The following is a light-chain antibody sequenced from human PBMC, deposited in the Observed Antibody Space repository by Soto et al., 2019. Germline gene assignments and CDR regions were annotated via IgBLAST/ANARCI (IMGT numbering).Light chain of an antibody. CDR3: SSYTNINTRACV. CDR1: SGDIGSYNR. Sequence: ALTQPASVSGSPGQSITISCTGTSGDIGSYNRVSWYQQHPGKAPKLIIYEATDRPSGVSNRFSGSKSGNTASLTISGLQAEDEAEYYRSSYTNINTRACVFGTGTKVTVL. J-gene: IGLJ1*01. CDR2: EAT. V-gene: IGLV2-14*01.